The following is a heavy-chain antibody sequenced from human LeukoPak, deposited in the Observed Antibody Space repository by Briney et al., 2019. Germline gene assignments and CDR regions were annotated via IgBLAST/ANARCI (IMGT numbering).Heavy chain of an antibody. D-gene: IGHD4/OR15-4a*01. Sequence: GGSLRLSCAAFGFTFSDYEINWVRQAPGKGLEWVSCISTSGSTTYYADSVKGRFTISRDNAKNSLFLQMNTLTAEDTAVYYCARGALHVDYWGQGTPVTVSS. CDR2: ISTSGSTT. V-gene: IGHV3-48*03. CDR1: GFTFSDYE. J-gene: IGHJ4*02. CDR3: ARGALHVDY.